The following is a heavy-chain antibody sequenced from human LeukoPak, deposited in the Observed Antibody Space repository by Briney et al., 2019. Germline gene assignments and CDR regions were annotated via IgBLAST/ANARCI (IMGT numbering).Heavy chain of an antibody. CDR3: ARSEGIAAAYYFDY. D-gene: IGHD6-13*01. J-gene: IGHJ4*02. Sequence: SETLSLTCTVSGGSISSYYWSWIRQPPGKGLEWIGYIYYSGSTNYNPSLKSRVTISVDTSKNQFSLKLSSVTAADTAVYYCARSEGIAAAYYFDYWGQGTLVTVSS. CDR1: GGSISSYY. V-gene: IGHV4-59*01. CDR2: IYYSGST.